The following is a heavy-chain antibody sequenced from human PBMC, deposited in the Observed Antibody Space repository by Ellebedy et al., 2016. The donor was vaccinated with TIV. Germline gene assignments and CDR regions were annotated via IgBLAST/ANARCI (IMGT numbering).Heavy chain of an antibody. D-gene: IGHD2-15*01. CDR3: ARAFLLVVAATDNWFDP. V-gene: IGHV1-3*01. CDR2: INAGNGNT. CDR1: GYTFTSYA. J-gene: IGHJ5*02. Sequence: ASVKVSCKASGYTFTSYAMHWVRQAPGQRLEWMGWINAGNGNTKYSQKFQGRVTITRDTSASPAYMELSSLRSEDTAVYYCARAFLLVVAATDNWFDPWGQGTLVTVSS.